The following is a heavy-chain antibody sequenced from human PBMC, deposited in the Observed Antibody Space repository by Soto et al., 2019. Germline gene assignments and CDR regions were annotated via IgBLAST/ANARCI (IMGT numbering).Heavy chain of an antibody. CDR1: GFTFSSYW. J-gene: IGHJ4*02. Sequence: EVQLVESGGGLVQPGGSLRLSCAASGFTFSSYWMSWVRQAPGKGLEWVANIKQDGSEKYYVDSVKGRFTISRDNAKNTLYVQMNSLRAEETAVYYCERDSAAVAGYFDYWGQGTLVTVSS. D-gene: IGHD6-19*01. CDR2: IKQDGSEK. CDR3: ERDSAAVAGYFDY. V-gene: IGHV3-7*05.